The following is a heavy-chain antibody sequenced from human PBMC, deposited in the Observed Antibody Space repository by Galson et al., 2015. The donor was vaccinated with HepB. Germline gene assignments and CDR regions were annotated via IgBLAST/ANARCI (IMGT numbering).Heavy chain of an antibody. Sequence: SLRLSCAASGFTFGSYGMHWVRQAPGKGLEWVALISYDGNTKYYADSVKGRFTISRDNSKNTLYLQMNSLRAEDTALYYCAKVMTTTPIFDYWGQGTLVTVSS. V-gene: IGHV3-30*18. CDR1: GFTFGSYG. D-gene: IGHD3-16*01. CDR3: AKVMTTTPIFDY. J-gene: IGHJ4*02. CDR2: ISYDGNTK.